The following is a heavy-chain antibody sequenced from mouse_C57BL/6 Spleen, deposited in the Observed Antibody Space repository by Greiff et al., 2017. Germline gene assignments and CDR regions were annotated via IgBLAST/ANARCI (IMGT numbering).Heavy chain of an antibody. CDR1: GYTFTDYE. J-gene: IGHJ3*01. CDR3: LYEGFAY. Sequence: QVQLQQSGAELVRPGASVTLSCKASGYTFTDYEMHWVKQTPVHGLEWIGAIDPETGGTAYNQKFKGKAILTADKSSSTAYMELRSLTSEDSADYYCLYEGFAYWGQGTLVTVSA. CDR2: IDPETGGT. D-gene: IGHD1-1*01. V-gene: IGHV1-15*01.